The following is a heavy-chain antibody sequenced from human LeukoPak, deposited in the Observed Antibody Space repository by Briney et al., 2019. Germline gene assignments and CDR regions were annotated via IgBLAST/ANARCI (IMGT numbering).Heavy chain of an antibody. CDR1: GFTFSVRG. CDR2: IPSSGNDI. J-gene: IGHJ6*02. Sequence: GGSLELSCVASGFTFSVRGMTWVRQAPGKGLEWVSTIPSSGNDIYYADSVKGRFTSSRDNAKNSVYLQMNSLTSDDTAVYYCARDGSGSSRDVWGQRTPVTVSS. V-gene: IGHV3-21*01. D-gene: IGHD6-19*01. CDR3: ARDGSGSSRDV.